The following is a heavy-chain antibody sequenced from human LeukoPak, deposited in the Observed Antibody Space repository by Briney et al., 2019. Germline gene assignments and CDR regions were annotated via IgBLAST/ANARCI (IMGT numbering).Heavy chain of an antibody. CDR2: FCAYNGNT. V-gene: IGHV1-18*04. Sequence: ASVKVSCKASGYTFTSYGISWVRQAPGQGLEWMGWFCAYNGNTNYAQKLQGRVTMTTDTSTSTAYMELRSLRSDDTAVYYCARDLVWFGELQPRYFDYWGQGTLVTVSS. J-gene: IGHJ4*02. CDR1: GYTFTSYG. CDR3: ARDLVWFGELQPRYFDY. D-gene: IGHD3-10*01.